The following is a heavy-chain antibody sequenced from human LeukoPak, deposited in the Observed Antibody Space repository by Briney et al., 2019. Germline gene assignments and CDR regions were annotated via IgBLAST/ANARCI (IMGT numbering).Heavy chain of an antibody. CDR1: GDSISSYY. CDR3: AREGVPFGIMITGTTEEHWYFDL. V-gene: IGHV4-59*01. D-gene: IGHD1-7*01. J-gene: IGHJ2*01. CDR2: IYYSGST. Sequence: SETLSLTCTVSGDSISSYYWSWIRQPPGKGLEWIGYIYYSGSTNFNPSLKSRVTISVDTSKNQFSLKLSSVTAADTAVYYCAREGVPFGIMITGTTEEHWYFDLWGRGTLVTVSS.